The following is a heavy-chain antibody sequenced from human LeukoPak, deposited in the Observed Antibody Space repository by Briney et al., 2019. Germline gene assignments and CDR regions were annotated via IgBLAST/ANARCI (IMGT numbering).Heavy chain of an antibody. CDR1: GGSISNYY. Sequence: SETLSLTCTVSGGSISNYYWTWIRQPPGKGLEWIGYIYNSGNTNYNPSLKSRVTLSLDTSRNQFSLKLIPVTAADTAVYYCARRRRIEAAGRGDAFDIWGQGTMVTVSP. CDR2: IYNSGNT. V-gene: IGHV4-59*08. D-gene: IGHD6-13*01. CDR3: ARRRRIEAAGRGDAFDI. J-gene: IGHJ3*02.